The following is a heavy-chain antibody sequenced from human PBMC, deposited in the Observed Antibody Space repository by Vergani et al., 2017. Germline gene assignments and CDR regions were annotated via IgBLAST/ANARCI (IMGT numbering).Heavy chain of an antibody. Sequence: EVQLVQSGAEVKKPGVSVKIPCQISGYSFTNYWIGWVRQMPGKGLEWMVIIHPADSDTRYSPSFQGQVTIPVHKSISTAYLQRCSLRASDSAMYYCARLYGRDSSGSKYFDYWGQGTLVTVSS. V-gene: IGHV5-51*01. CDR3: ARLYGRDSSGSKYFDY. J-gene: IGHJ4*02. CDR1: GYSFTNYW. CDR2: IHPADSDT. D-gene: IGHD3-22*01.